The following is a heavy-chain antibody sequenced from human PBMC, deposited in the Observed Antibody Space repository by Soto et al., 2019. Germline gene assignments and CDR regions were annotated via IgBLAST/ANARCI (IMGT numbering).Heavy chain of an antibody. J-gene: IGHJ4*02. CDR2: VYTVGST. D-gene: IGHD3-16*01. Sequence: QVQLQESGPRLVKPSETLSLTCTVSGGSLSNYYWSWIRQPAGKGLEWIGRVYTVGSTNYNPSLKRRVTMSIDTSKNQFSLRLTSVTAADTAVYFCARSTQTHSYAQFDSWGQGSLVTVSS. CDR1: GGSLSNYY. V-gene: IGHV4-4*07. CDR3: ARSTQTHSYAQFDS.